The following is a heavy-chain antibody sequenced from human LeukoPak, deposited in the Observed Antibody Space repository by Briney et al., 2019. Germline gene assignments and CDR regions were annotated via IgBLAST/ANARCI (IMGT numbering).Heavy chain of an antibody. CDR1: GGSISSSYYY. J-gene: IGHJ4*02. Sequence: PSETLSLTCTVSGGSISSSYYYWGWIRQPPGKGLEWIGSIYSSGSTYYNPSLKSRVTISVDTSKNQFSLKLSSVTAADTAVYYCASDMTTADWGQGTLVTVSS. CDR2: IYSSGST. CDR3: ASDMTTAD. D-gene: IGHD4-17*01. V-gene: IGHV4-39*01.